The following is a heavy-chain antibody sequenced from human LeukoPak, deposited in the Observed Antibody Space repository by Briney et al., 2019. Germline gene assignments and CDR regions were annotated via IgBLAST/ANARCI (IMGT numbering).Heavy chain of an antibody. CDR1: GGSINSGSYY. Sequence: SETLSLTCTVSGGSINSGSYYWSWIRQPAGKGLEWIGRIYRSGRTNYNPSLKSRVTISVDTSKNQFSLKLSSVTAADTAVYYCARGTVTKDYWGQGTLVTVSS. V-gene: IGHV4-61*02. D-gene: IGHD4-17*01. J-gene: IGHJ4*02. CDR2: IYRSGRT. CDR3: ARGTVTKDY.